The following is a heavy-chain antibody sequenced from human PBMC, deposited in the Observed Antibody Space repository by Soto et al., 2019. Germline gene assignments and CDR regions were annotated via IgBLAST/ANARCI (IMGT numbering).Heavy chain of an antibody. CDR2: MNPNSGNT. V-gene: IGHV1-8*01. CDR1: GYTFTSYD. J-gene: IGHJ6*02. Sequence: ASVKVSCKASGYTFTSYDINWVRQATGQGLEWMGWMNPNSGNTGYAQKFQGRVTMTRNTSISTAYMELSSLRSEDTAVYYCARVYILWFGELLYYYYGMDVWGQGTTVTVS. D-gene: IGHD3-10*01. CDR3: ARVYILWFGELLYYYYGMDV.